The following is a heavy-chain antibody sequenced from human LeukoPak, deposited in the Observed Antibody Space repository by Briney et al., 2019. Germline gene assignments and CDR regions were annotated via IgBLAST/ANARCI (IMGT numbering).Heavy chain of an antibody. CDR1: GFTFDDYA. J-gene: IGHJ6*02. CDR3: ARDQTDIVVVPAASGDYYYGMDV. V-gene: IGHV3-30-3*01. D-gene: IGHD2-2*01. Sequence: PGRSLRLSCAASGFTFDDYAMHWVRQAPGKGLEWVAVISYDGSNKYYADSVKGRFTISRDNSKNTLYLQMNSLRAEDTAVYYCARDQTDIVVVPAASGDYYYGMDVWGQGTTVTVSS. CDR2: ISYDGSNK.